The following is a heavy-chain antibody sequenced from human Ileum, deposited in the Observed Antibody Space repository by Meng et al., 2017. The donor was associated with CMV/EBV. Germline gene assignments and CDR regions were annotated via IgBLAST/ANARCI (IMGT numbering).Heavy chain of an antibody. J-gene: IGHJ4*02. CDR3: TRGGEVHSAKFDY. CDR2: INPRAPYP. V-gene: IGHV7-4-1*02. D-gene: IGHD2-21*01. Sequence: CFNFIVFRIHSVPQAPGQRLGLMGWINPRAPYPPFVQGFTARFIFSLDTSVSKAYLPISNLRAEDTAVHYCTRGGEVHSAKFDYWGQGTLVTVSS. CDR1: CFNFIVFR.